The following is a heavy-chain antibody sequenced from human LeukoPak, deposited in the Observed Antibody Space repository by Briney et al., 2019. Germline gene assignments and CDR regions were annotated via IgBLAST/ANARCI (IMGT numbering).Heavy chain of an antibody. CDR1: GGSISSYY. CDR3: ARVLVGATFSFDY. Sequence: PSETLSLTCTVSGGSISSYYWSWIRQPPGKGLEWIGYIYYSGSTNYNPSLKSRVTISVDTSKNQFSLKLSSVAAADTAVYYCARVLVGATFSFDYWGQGTLVTVSS. V-gene: IGHV4-59*01. J-gene: IGHJ4*02. CDR2: IYYSGST. D-gene: IGHD1-26*01.